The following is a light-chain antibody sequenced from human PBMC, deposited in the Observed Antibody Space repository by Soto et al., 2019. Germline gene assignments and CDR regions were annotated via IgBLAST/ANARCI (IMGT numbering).Light chain of an antibody. Sequence: QSVLTQPPSVSGAPGQRVTISSTGSSSNIGAGYDVHWYQQLPGTAHKLLIYGNSNRPSGVPDRFSGSKSGTSASLAITGLHAENEADYYCQSYDSSLSGYVFGTGTKLTVL. CDR2: GNS. CDR3: QSYDSSLSGYV. J-gene: IGLJ1*01. V-gene: IGLV1-40*01. CDR1: SSNIGAGYD.